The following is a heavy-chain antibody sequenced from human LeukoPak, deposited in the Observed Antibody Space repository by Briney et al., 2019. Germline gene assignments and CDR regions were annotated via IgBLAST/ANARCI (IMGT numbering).Heavy chain of an antibody. CDR2: IYYSGST. J-gene: IGHJ6*03. Sequence: SSETLSLTCTVSGGSISSGDYYWSWIRQPPGKGLEWIGYIYYSGSTYYNPSLKSRVTISVDTSKNQFSLKLSSVTAADTAVYYCARVEVVGENYYYYYMDVWGKGTTVTVSS. CDR3: ARVEVVGENYYYYYMDV. D-gene: IGHD3-16*01. V-gene: IGHV4-30-4*08. CDR1: GGSISSGDYY.